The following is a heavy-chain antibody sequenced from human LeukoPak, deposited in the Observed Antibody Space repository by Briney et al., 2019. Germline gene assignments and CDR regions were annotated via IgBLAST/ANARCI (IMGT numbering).Heavy chain of an antibody. D-gene: IGHD3-10*01. CDR2: ISGDGITT. V-gene: IGHV3-43*02. J-gene: IGHJ4*02. CDR3: AKDHVDGGADD. CDR1: GFTFNRYA. Sequence: GGSLRLSCAASGFTFNRYAMHWVRQAPGKGLEWVGLISGDGITTYYLDSVKGRFTISRDNSKNSLYLHMNSLRSEDTALYYCAKDHVDGGADDWGQGTLVTVSS.